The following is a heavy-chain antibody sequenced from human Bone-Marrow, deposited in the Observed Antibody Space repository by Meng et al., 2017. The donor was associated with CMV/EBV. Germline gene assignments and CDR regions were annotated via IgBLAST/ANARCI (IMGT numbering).Heavy chain of an antibody. V-gene: IGHV3-11*04. CDR1: GFTFRDYY. D-gene: IGHD3-10*01. Sequence: SLKIHRAASGFTFRDYYMSWIRQAPGRGLEWVSYISSSGSTIYYADSVKGRFTISRDNAKNSLYLQMNSLRAEDTAVYYCASVPMVRGVILPLVYYGMDVWGQGTTVTVSS. CDR3: ASVPMVRGVILPLVYYGMDV. J-gene: IGHJ6*02. CDR2: ISSSGSTI.